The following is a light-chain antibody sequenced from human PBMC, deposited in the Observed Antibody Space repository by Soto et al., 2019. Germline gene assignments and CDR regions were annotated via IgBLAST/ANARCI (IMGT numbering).Light chain of an antibody. Sequence: EIVLTQSPGTRSLSPGERATLSCRASQSVSNNYLAWYQQKPGQAPRLLISGASSMATGIPDRFSGGGSGTDFTLTISRVEPEDFAVYSCQQYGSSPGTFGQGTKLEIK. CDR2: GAS. J-gene: IGKJ2*01. V-gene: IGKV3-20*01. CDR1: QSVSNNY. CDR3: QQYGSSPGT.